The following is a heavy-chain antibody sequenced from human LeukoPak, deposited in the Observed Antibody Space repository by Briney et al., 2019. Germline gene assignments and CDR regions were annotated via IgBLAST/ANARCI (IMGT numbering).Heavy chain of an antibody. D-gene: IGHD3-10*01. CDR1: GGSTSSYY. Sequence: SETLSLTCTVSGGSTSSYYWSWIRQPPGKGLEWIGYIYYSGSTNYNPSLKSRVTISVDTSKNQFSLKLSSVTAADTAVYYCARVSMVRGAMYYFDYWGQGTLVTVSS. CDR3: ARVSMVRGAMYYFDY. J-gene: IGHJ4*02. V-gene: IGHV4-59*01. CDR2: IYYSGST.